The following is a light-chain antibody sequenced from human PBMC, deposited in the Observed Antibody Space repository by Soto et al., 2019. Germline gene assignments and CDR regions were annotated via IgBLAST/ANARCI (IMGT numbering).Light chain of an antibody. V-gene: IGLV2-14*01. CDR1: SSDVGGYNY. CDR2: EVN. Sequence: QSALTQPASVSGSPGQSITISCTGTSSDVGGYNYVSWYQQHPGKAPKLMIYEVNNRPSGVSNRFSGSKSGNTASLTISGLQAEDEADYYCSSYTSSSWVFGGGTQLTVL. J-gene: IGLJ3*02. CDR3: SSYTSSSWV.